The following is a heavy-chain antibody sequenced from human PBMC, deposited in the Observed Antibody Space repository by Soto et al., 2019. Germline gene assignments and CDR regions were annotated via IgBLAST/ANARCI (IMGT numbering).Heavy chain of an antibody. J-gene: IGHJ4*02. Sequence: QVQLVESGGGVVQPGRSLRLSCAASGFTFSSYAMHWVRQAPGKGLEWVAVISYDGSDKYYADSVKGRFTISRDTSKNTLSLQMNRLRADDTAVYYCAKALGELSPESYDYWGQGTLITVSS. CDR2: ISYDGSDK. V-gene: IGHV3-30*18. D-gene: IGHD3-16*02. CDR3: AKALGELSPESYDY. CDR1: GFTFSSYA.